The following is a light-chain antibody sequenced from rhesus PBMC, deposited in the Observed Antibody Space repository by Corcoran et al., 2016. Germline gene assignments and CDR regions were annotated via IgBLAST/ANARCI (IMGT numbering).Light chain of an antibody. J-gene: IGKJ3*01. CDR2: KAS. CDR3: LQYSSSPFT. Sequence: DIQMTQSPSSLSASVGDTVTITCRASPSISRCLDWYQQNPGKAPKPLIYKASSLQSGVPPRFSGSGSGTDFTLTISSLQPEDFATYYCLQYSSSPFTFGPGTKLDIK. V-gene: IGKV1-22*01. CDR1: PSISRC.